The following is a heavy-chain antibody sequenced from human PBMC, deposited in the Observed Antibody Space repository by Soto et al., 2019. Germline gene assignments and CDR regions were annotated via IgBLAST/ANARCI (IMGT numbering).Heavy chain of an antibody. Sequence: GGSLRLSCAASGFTFSNAWMNWVRQAPGKGLEWVGRIKSKTDGGTTDYAAPVKGRFTISRDDSKNTLYLQMNSLKTEDTAVYYCTTDIYGSGSYYNEFAWLIYWGQGTLVTVSS. D-gene: IGHD3-10*01. J-gene: IGHJ4*02. CDR2: IKSKTDGGTT. V-gene: IGHV3-15*07. CDR3: TTDIYGSGSYYNEFAWLIY. CDR1: GFTFSNAW.